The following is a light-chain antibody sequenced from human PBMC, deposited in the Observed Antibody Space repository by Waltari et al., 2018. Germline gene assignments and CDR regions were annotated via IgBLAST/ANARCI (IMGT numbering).Light chain of an antibody. CDR3: QQYGSSPLT. J-gene: IGKJ5*01. CDR1: QSVSNNQ. CDR2: GAF. Sequence: EIVLTQSPGTLFLSPGESATLSCRASQSVSNNQLAWYQQRPGQAPRLVIYGAFARATAIPDRFSGTGSWTDFTLTISRLEPEDFAMYYCQQYGSSPLTFGQGTRLEIK. V-gene: IGKV3-20*01.